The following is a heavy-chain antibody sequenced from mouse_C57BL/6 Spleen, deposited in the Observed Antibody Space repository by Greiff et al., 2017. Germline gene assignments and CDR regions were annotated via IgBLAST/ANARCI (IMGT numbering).Heavy chain of an antibody. Sequence: QVQLQQPGAELVMPGASVKLSCKASGYTFTSYWMHWVKQRPGQGLEWIGEIDPSDSYTNYNQKFKGKSTLTVDNSSSTAYMQLSSLTSEDSAVYYCARVGIYYDYDGAMDYWGQGTTVTVSS. CDR3: ARVGIYYDYDGAMDY. V-gene: IGHV1-69*01. D-gene: IGHD2-4*01. CDR2: IDPSDSYT. J-gene: IGHJ4*01. CDR1: GYTFTSYW.